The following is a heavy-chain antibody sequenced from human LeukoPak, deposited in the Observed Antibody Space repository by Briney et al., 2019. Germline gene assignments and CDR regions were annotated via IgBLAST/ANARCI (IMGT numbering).Heavy chain of an antibody. J-gene: IGHJ5*02. CDR2: ISASGGST. D-gene: IGHD3-3*01. CDR1: GFTFSNYA. CDR3: AKDGGDLRFLECLPRGGFDP. Sequence: GGSLRLSCAASGFTFSNYAMSWVRQAPGKGLEWVSVISASGGSTYYADSVKGRFTISRDNSKNTLYLQMNSLRAEDTALYYCAKDGGDLRFLECLPRGGFDPWGQGTLVTVSS. V-gene: IGHV3-23*01.